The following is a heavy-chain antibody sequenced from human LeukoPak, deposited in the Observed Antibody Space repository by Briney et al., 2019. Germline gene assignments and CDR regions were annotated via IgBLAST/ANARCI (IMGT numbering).Heavy chain of an antibody. J-gene: IGHJ5*02. Sequence: ASVKVSCKASGYTFTSYYMHWVRQAPGQGLEWMGIINPSGGSTSYAQKFQGRVTMTRDTSTSTVYMELSSLRSEDTAVYYCARIHSMLRGEIYNWLDPWGQGTLVTVSS. V-gene: IGHV1-46*01. CDR1: GYTFTSYY. CDR2: INPSGGST. D-gene: IGHD3-10*01. CDR3: ARIHSMLRGEIYNWLDP.